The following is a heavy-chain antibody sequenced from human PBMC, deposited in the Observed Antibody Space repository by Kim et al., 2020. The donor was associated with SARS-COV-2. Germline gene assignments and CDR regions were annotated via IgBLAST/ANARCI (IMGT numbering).Heavy chain of an antibody. CDR1: GYSFTSYW. J-gene: IGHJ5*02. V-gene: IGHV5-10-1*01. CDR3: ARQGRGWAATRLVGSFSWFDP. D-gene: IGHD1-26*01. CDR2: IDPSDSYT. Sequence: GESLKISCKGSGYSFTSYWISWVRQMPGKGLEWMGRIDPSDSYTNYSPSFQGHVTISADKSISTAYLQWSSLKASDTAMYYCARQGRGWAATRLVGSFSWFDPWGQGTLVTVSS.